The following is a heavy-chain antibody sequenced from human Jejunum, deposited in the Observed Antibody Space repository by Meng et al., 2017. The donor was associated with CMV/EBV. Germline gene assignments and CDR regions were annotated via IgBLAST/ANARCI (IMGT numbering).Heavy chain of an antibody. D-gene: IGHD2-15*01. CDR1: GYTFTTYA. Sequence: SGYTFTTYAMNWVREAPGHGLEWMGWINTNTGNPTYAQGFTGRFVFSLDTSVGTTYLQISSLKAEDTAVYYCARTGYCAGGRCDKFDYWGQGTLVTVSS. CDR3: ARTGYCAGGRCDKFDY. CDR2: INTNTGNP. J-gene: IGHJ4*02. V-gene: IGHV7-4-1*02.